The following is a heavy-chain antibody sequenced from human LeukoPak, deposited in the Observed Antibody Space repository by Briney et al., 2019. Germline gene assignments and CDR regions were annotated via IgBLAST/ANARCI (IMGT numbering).Heavy chain of an antibody. CDR2: ISGGGDST. J-gene: IGHJ3*02. V-gene: IGHV3-23*01. CDR3: ASYGTDQRYCSGGSCYYAFDI. CDR1: GFPFSSSG. Sequence: GGSLRLSCATSGFPFSSSGMSWVRQAPGKGLEWVSAISGGGDSTFYADSVKGRFTISRDNSKNTLYLQMNSLRDDDTAVYYCASYGTDQRYCSGGSCYYAFDIWGQGTMVTVSS. D-gene: IGHD2-15*01.